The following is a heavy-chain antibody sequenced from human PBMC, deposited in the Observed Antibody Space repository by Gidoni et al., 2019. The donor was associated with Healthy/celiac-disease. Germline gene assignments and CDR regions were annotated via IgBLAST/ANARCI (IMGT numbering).Heavy chain of an antibody. V-gene: IGHV3-48*03. CDR1: GFTFSSYE. J-gene: IGHJ4*02. D-gene: IGHD3-22*01. CDR3: ARAHYYDSSGYYY. CDR2: ISSSGSTI. Sequence: EVQLVESGGGLVQPGGSLRLSCAASGFTFSSYEMNWVRQAPGKGLEWVSYISSSGSTIYYADSVKGRFTISRDNAKNSLYLQMNSLRAEDTAVYYCARAHYYDSSGYYYWGQGTLVTVSS.